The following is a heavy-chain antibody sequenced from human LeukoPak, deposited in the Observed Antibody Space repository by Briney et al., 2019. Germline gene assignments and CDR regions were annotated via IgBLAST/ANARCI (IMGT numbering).Heavy chain of an antibody. CDR1: GFIFSGSV. CDR3: AKDRGGSVLED. V-gene: IGHV3-30*18. Sequence: GGSLRLACAASGFIFSGSVMHWVRQAPGKGLEWVAIISYDGTNENYGDSVKGRFTISRDNSKSTLYLHMSSLRHDDTAVYYCAKDRGGSVLEDWGHGSLVIVSS. D-gene: IGHD2-15*01. J-gene: IGHJ4*01. CDR2: ISYDGTNE.